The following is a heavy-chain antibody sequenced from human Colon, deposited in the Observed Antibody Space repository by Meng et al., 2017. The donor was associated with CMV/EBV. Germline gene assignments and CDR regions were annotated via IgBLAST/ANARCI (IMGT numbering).Heavy chain of an antibody. J-gene: IGHJ4*02. Sequence: QVPLAQAGAEVKEPGASVLVSCRSSGYTFTSYGINWVRQSPGQGLEWMGWISGSTGYTNRAQKFQGRVTMTTDTSTSTAYLALTSLTSNDTAVYYCARGRPNWSGVLDYWGQGTLVTVSS. V-gene: IGHV1-18*01. CDR1: GYTFTSYG. CDR2: ISGSTGYT. CDR3: ARGRPNWSGVLDY. D-gene: IGHD1-1*01.